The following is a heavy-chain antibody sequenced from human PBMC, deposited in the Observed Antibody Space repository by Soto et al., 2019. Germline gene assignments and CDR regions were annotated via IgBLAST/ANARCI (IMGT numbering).Heavy chain of an antibody. CDR2: ISGDIGNT. CDR3: ARDYDSLSGYYAD. CDR1: GFTYSSYG. V-gene: IGHV1-18*04. Sequence: QVQLVQSGAEVKKPGASVKVSCRAYGFTYSSYGISWVRQAPGQGLEWMGWISGDIGNTNYAPKFQGRLIITTDASASTAFMELGSLRSDDTAVYYCARDYDSLSGYYADWGQGTLVTVSS. D-gene: IGHD3-3*01. J-gene: IGHJ4*02.